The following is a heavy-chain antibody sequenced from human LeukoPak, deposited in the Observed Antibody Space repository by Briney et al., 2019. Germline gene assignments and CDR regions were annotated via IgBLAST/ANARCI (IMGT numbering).Heavy chain of an antibody. CDR2: IHYSGST. CDR1: GGSISSYY. Sequence: PSETLSLTCIVSGGSISSYYWSWIRQPPGKGLVWIGYIHYSGSTNYNPSLKSRVTISVDTSKNQFPLKLSSVTAADTAVYYCARAKLWLHAFDIWGQGTMVTVSS. CDR3: ARAKLWLHAFDI. D-gene: IGHD5-18*01. J-gene: IGHJ3*02. V-gene: IGHV4-59*08.